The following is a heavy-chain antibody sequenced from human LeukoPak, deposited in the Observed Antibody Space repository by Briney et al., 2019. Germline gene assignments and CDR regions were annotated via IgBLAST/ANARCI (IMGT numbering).Heavy chain of an antibody. CDR3: VRCAVGCYYNYGIDA. Sequence: ASVKVSFKASGYTFTSYDINWVRQATGQGLAWMGWMNPNSGNTGYAQKFQGRVTMTRSTSISTAYMELSSLRPEDTAVYYCVRCAVGCYYNYGIDAWGQGTTVTVSS. CDR1: GYTFTSYD. J-gene: IGHJ6*02. CDR2: MNPNSGNT. V-gene: IGHV1-8*01. D-gene: IGHD2-8*01.